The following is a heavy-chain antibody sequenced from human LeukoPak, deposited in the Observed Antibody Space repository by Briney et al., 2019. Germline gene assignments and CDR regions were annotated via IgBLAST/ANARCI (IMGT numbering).Heavy chain of an antibody. J-gene: IGHJ3*02. D-gene: IGHD6-19*01. V-gene: IGHV4-4*02. Sequence: PSETLSLTCAVSGGSISSSNWWSWVRQPPGKGLEWIGEIYHSGSTNYNPSLKSRVTISVDKSKNQFSLKLSSVTAADTAVYYCARARYSSGWYARSHAFDIWGQGTMVTVSS. CDR1: GGSISSSNW. CDR2: IYHSGST. CDR3: ARARYSSGWYARSHAFDI.